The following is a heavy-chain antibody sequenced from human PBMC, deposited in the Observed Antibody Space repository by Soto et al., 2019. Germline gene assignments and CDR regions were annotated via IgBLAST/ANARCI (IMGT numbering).Heavy chain of an antibody. Sequence: GGSVRHTCMAAECTFGDYAMSWFSQAPGKGLEWVGFIRSKAYGGTTEYAADVKGSFTISRDDSKSIAYLQMNSLKTEDTAVYYCTRVLDRRYYYDSSGSPLWGQGTMVTVSS. CDR2: IRSKAYGGTT. D-gene: IGHD3-22*01. V-gene: IGHV3-49*03. J-gene: IGHJ3*01. CDR1: ECTFGDYA. CDR3: TRVLDRRYYYDSSGSPL.